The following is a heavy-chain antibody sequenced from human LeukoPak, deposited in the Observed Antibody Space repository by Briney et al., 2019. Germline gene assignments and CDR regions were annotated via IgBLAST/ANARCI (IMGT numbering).Heavy chain of an antibody. CDR1: GGSIRSYY. CDR2: IFYSGST. D-gene: IGHD5-24*01. CDR3: ARGAGAGYNLQPFDY. Sequence: SETLSLTCTVSGGSIRSYYRSWIRQPPGKGLEWIGYIFYSGSTNCNPSLKSRVTISVDTSKNQFSLKLSSVTAADTAVYYCARGAGAGYNLQPFDYWGERTLVTVSS. J-gene: IGHJ4*02. V-gene: IGHV4-59*08.